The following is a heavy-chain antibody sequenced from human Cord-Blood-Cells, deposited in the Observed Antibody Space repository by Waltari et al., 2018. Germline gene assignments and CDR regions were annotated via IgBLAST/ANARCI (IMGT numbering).Heavy chain of an antibody. V-gene: IGHV1-24*01. CDR2: LDPEEGGT. D-gene: IGHD1-26*01. CDR1: GYALPKLP. J-gene: IGHJ4*02. CDR3: ATSSSLGSYGVDY. Sequence: QVQLVQSGVELKKPGAPVKVSGKVSGYALPKLPMHWVRPAAAKGLEWKGGLDPEEGGTPGAERVQGSVTIPEHTSTDQADMGVRSLRSAEAAVEYCATSSSLGSYGVDYWGEGALVTASS.